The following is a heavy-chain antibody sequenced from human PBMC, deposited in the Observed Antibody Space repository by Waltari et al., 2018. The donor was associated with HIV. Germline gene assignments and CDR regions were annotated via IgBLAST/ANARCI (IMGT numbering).Heavy chain of an antibody. J-gene: IGHJ5*01. V-gene: IGHV3-23*04. Sequence: EVHLEQSGGNLVQPGGSLRLSCAASGFPFDTYAMNWVRQAPGEGLEWVAAISGSGDITYSAASVKGRFTISRDNSKNTVFLQMRSLRAEDTAVYYCAKDLGDYVWGMFTGAHFDSWGQGSLVTVSS. D-gene: IGHD3-16*01. CDR3: AKDLGDYVWGMFTGAHFDS. CDR2: ISGSGDIT. CDR1: GFPFDTYA.